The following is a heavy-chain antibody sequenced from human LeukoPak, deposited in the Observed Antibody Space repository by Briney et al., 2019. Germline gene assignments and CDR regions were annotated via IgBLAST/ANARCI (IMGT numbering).Heavy chain of an antibody. Sequence: SETLSLTCTVSGGSINNYFWTWIRQPPGKGLEWIGSISDRGTTNYNPSLKNRVSISVDTSKNQFSLGVSSVTAADTAVYYCATLSGNYFNLDSWGQGTLVTFSS. CDR1: GGSINNYF. CDR3: ATLSGNYFNLDS. D-gene: IGHD1-26*01. J-gene: IGHJ4*02. V-gene: IGHV4-59*08. CDR2: ISDRGTT.